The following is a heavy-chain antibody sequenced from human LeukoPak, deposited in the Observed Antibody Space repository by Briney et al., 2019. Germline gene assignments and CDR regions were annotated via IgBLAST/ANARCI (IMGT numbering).Heavy chain of an antibody. CDR2: IYYSGST. CDR1: GGSISSYY. CDR3: ARVYYYYYYMDV. Sequence: SETLSLTCTVSGGSISSYYWSWIRQPPGKGLEWIGYIYYSGSTNYNPSLKSRVTISVDTSKNQFSLKLSSVTAADTAVYYCARVYYYYYYMDVWGKGTTVTVSS. J-gene: IGHJ6*03. V-gene: IGHV4-59*01.